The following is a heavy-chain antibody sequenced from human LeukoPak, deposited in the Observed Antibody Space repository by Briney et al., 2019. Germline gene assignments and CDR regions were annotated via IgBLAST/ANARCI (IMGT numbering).Heavy chain of an antibody. D-gene: IGHD3-10*01. V-gene: IGHV3-30*18. CDR2: ISYDGSNK. J-gene: IGHJ4*02. CDR3: AKDDASGSFRTSTPIDY. Sequence: PGGSLRLSCAASGFTFSSYSMNWVRQAPGKGLEWVAVISYDGSNKYYADSVKGRFTISRDNSKNTMYLQMNSLRAEDTGVYYCAKDDASGSFRTSTPIDYWGQGTLVTVSS. CDR1: GFTFSSYS.